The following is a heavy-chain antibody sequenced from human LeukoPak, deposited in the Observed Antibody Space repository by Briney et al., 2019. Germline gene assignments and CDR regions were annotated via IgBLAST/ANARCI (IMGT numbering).Heavy chain of an antibody. D-gene: IGHD4-17*01. CDR2: ISSSSGYI. CDR3: ARAPRGTVTHDY. Sequence: GGSLRLSCAASGFTFSSYSMNWVRQAPGKGLEWVSSISSSSGYIYYADSVKGRFTISRDNAKNSLYLQMNSLRAEDTAVYYCARAPRGTVTHDYWGQGTLVTVSS. J-gene: IGHJ4*02. V-gene: IGHV3-21*01. CDR1: GFTFSSYS.